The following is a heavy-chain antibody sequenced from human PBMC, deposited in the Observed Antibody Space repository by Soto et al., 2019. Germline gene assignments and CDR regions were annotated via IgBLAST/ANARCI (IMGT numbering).Heavy chain of an antibody. J-gene: IGHJ3*02. CDR1: GGSISSYY. V-gene: IGHV4-4*07. Sequence: KTSETLSLTCTVSGGSISSYYWSWIRQPAGKGLEWIGRIYTSGSTNYNPSLKSRVTMSVDTSKNQFSLKLSSVTAADTAVYYCARGISGFDWFDDAFDIWGQGTMVTVSS. D-gene: IGHD3-9*01. CDR2: IYTSGST. CDR3: ARGISGFDWFDDAFDI.